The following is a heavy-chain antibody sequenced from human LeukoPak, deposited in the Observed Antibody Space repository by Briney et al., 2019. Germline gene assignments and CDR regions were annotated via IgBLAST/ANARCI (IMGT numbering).Heavy chain of an antibody. CDR1: GFTVSSNY. CDR3: ARSTPLSPPRNWYYFDY. D-gene: IGHD3-16*01. V-gene: IGHV3-66*01. J-gene: IGHJ4*02. Sequence: GGSLRLSCAASGFTVSSNYMSWVRQAPGKGLEWVSVIYSGGSTYYADSVKGRFTISRDNSKNTLYLQMNSLRAEDTAVYYCARSTPLSPPRNWYYFDYWGQGTLVTVSS. CDR2: IYSGGST.